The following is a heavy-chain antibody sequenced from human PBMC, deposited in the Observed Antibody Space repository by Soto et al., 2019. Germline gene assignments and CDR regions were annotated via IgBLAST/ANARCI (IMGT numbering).Heavy chain of an antibody. V-gene: IGHV3-30*18. CDR1: GFTFSDYA. CDR2: VSHDGRNT. CDR3: AKGGRQWLVTSDFNY. J-gene: IGHJ4*02. Sequence: VQLVESGGGVVQPGRSLRLSCAASGFTFSDYAMHWVRQAPGKGLEWVAVVSHDGRNTHYADSVKGRFTISRDSSKNTVSLEMTSLRAEASAVYYCAKGGRQWLVTSDFNYWGQGALGTVSS. D-gene: IGHD6-19*01.